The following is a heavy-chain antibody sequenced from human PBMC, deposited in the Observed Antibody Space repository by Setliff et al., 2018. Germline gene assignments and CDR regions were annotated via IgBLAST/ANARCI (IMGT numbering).Heavy chain of an antibody. CDR2: IRHDGTNE. CDR3: ARERHLLSTVVIFGLFDF. D-gene: IGHD3-3*01. Sequence: GGSLRLSCAASGFTSNMYGVHWVRQAPGKGLEWVAYIRHDGTNENYADSVKGRFTVSRDNSRNTLFLQMYSLRTEDTALYYCARERHLLSTVVIFGLFDFWGQGALVTVSS. J-gene: IGHJ4*02. V-gene: IGHV3-30*02. CDR1: GFTSNMYG.